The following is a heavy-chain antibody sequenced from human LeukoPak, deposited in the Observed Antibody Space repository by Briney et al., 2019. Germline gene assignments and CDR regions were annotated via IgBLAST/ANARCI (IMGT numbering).Heavy chain of an antibody. Sequence: SETLSLTCTVSGYSISSGYYWGWIRQPPGKGLEWIGSIYHSGSTYYNPSLKSRVTISVDTSKNQFSLNRISVTAADTAYYMDVWGKRTTVTGSS. CDR3: V. CDR1: GYSISSGYY. V-gene: IGHV4-38-2*02. CDR2: IYHSGST. J-gene: IGHJ6*03.